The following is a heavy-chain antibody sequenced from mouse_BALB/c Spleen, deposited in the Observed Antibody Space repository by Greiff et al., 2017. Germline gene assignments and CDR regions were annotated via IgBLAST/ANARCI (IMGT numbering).Heavy chain of an antibody. D-gene: IGHD1-2*01. CDR2: ISYDGSN. J-gene: IGHJ3*01. CDR3: ASFYYGPWFAY. Sequence: ESGPGLVKPSQSLSLTCSVTGYSITSGYYWNWIRQFPGNKLEWMGYISYDGSNNYNPSLKNRISITRDTSKNQFFLKLNSVNTEDTATYYCASFYYGPWFAYGGQGTLVTVSA. V-gene: IGHV3-6*02. CDR1: GYSITSGYY.